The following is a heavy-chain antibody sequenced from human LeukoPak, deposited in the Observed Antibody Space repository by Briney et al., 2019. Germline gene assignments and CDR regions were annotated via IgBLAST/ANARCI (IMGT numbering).Heavy chain of an antibody. CDR2: INHSGST. J-gene: IGHJ5*02. CDR3: ARGGLYSSSWSSLGANWFDP. CDR1: GGSFSGYY. D-gene: IGHD6-13*01. Sequence: SETLSLTCAVYGGSFSGYYWSWIRQPPGKGLEWIGEINHSGSTNYNPSLKSRVTISVDTSKNQFSLKLSSVTAADTAVYYCARGGLYSSSWSSLGANWFDPWGQGTLVTVSP. V-gene: IGHV4-34*01.